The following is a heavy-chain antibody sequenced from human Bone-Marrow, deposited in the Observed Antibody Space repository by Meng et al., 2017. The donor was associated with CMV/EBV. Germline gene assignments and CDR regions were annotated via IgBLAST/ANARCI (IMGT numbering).Heavy chain of an antibody. CDR3: ARHGFTYSSTSCDESLYYYGMDV. D-gene: IGHD2-2*01. V-gene: IGHV5-51*01. CDR2: IYPGDSDT. J-gene: IGHJ6*02. Sequence: GGSLRLSCKGSGYSFTSYWIGWVRQMPGKGLEWMAIIYPGDSDTRYSPSLQGQVTISADKSISTAYLQWSSLKASDTAMYYCARHGFTYSSTSCDESLYYYGMDVWGQGTTVTVSS. CDR1: GYSFTSYW.